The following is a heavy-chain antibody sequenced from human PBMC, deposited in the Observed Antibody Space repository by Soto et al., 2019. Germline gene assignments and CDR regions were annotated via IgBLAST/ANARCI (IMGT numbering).Heavy chain of an antibody. J-gene: IGHJ4*02. CDR1: GFTFSSYW. D-gene: IGHD6-19*01. Sequence: GGSLRLSCAASGFTFSSYWMSWVRQAPGKGLEWVANIKQDGSEKYYVDSVKGRFTISRDNAKNSLYLQMNSLRAEDTAVYYCARDIDVIVAVAGTGVDYWGQGTLVTVSS. CDR2: IKQDGSEK. CDR3: ARDIDVIVAVAGTGVDY. V-gene: IGHV3-7*01.